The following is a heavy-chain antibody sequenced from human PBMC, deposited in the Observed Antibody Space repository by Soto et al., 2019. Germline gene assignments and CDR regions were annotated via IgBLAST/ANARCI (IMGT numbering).Heavy chain of an antibody. CDR1: GFTFSSYS. V-gene: IGHV3-21*01. J-gene: IGHJ4*02. D-gene: IGHD3-3*01. CDR2: ISSSSGYI. Sequence: EVQLVESGGGLVKPGGSLRLACTASGFTFSSYSMNWVRQAPGKGLEWVSSISSSSGYIYYADSVKGRLTISRDNAKHSLYLQLNSLRAEDTAMYYCARDLYARYDFWSGYYPFDYWGQGTLVSVSS. CDR3: ARDLYARYDFWSGYYPFDY.